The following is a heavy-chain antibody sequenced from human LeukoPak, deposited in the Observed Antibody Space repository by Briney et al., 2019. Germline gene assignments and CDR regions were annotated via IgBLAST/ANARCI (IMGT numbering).Heavy chain of an antibody. J-gene: IGHJ5*02. CDR3: ARDIAAALYNWFDP. CDR2: MYHSGSTT. V-gene: IGHV4-38-2*02. D-gene: IGHD6-13*01. Sequence: SETLSLTCTVSGYSISSGYYWGWIRQPPGKGLEWIASMYHSGSTTHFNPSLKSRVTISLDTSKNQFSLKMNSVTAADTAVYYCARDIAAALYNWFDPWGQGTLVTVSS. CDR1: GYSISSGYY.